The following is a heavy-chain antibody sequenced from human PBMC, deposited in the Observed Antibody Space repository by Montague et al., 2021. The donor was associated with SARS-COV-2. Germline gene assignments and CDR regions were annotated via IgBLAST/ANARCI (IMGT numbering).Heavy chain of an antibody. Sequence: SLRLSCAASGFTFSNYAMNWVRQAPGKGLEWVSIIYSGAGAYYAXSVKGRFTISRDNSKKTLFLQLDSLRAEDTAVYYCAKGVAGTGIDALDFWGQGTMVTVSA. CDR2: IYSGAGA. CDR3: AKGVAGTGIDALDF. D-gene: IGHD6-19*01. V-gene: IGHV3-23*03. J-gene: IGHJ3*01. CDR1: GFTFSNYA.